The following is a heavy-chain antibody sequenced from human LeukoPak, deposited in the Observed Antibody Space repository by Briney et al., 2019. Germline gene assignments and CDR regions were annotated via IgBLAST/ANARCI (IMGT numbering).Heavy chain of an antibody. D-gene: IGHD3-22*01. CDR2: ISSSSSYI. CDR1: GFTFSSYS. Sequence: GGSLRLSCAASGFTFSSYSMNWVRQAPGKGLEWVSSISSSSSYIYYADSVKGRFTISRDNAKNSLYLQMNSLRAEGTAVYYCARVPSYYYDSSGYWGFDYWGQGTLVTVSS. V-gene: IGHV3-21*01. CDR3: ARVPSYYYDSSGYWGFDY. J-gene: IGHJ4*02.